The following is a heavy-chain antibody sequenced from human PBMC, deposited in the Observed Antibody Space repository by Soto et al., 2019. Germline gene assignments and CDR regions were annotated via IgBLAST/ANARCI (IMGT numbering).Heavy chain of an antibody. CDR2: ISYDGSNK. J-gene: IGHJ6*02. CDR3: AKDNGNYPPALDV. V-gene: IGHV3-30*18. CDR1: GFTFSSYG. Sequence: GGSLRLSCAASGFTFSSYGMDWVRQAPGKGLEWVAFISYDGSNKYYADSVKGRFTISRDNSKNTLYLQMHSLRAEDTAVYYCAKDNGNYPPALDVWGQGTTVTVSS. D-gene: IGHD1-7*01.